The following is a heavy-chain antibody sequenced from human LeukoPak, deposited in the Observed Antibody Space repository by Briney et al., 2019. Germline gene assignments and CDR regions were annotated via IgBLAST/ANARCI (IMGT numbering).Heavy chain of an antibody. Sequence: GGSLRLSCVGSGYSFDEYAMHWVRQAPGKGLEWVSGINWKSDKIGYADSVKGRFTISRDNSKNSLYLQMNSLRVEDTALYYCAKDRYCTSSSYPIDYWGQGTMVTVSS. J-gene: IGHJ4*02. CDR3: AKDRYCTSSSYPIDY. V-gene: IGHV3-9*01. CDR1: GYSFDEYA. D-gene: IGHD2-2*01. CDR2: INWKSDKI.